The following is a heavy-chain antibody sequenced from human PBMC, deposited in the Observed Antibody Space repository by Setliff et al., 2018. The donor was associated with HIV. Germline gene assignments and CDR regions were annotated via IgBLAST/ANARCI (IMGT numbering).Heavy chain of an antibody. CDR1: GFTFSNYW. CDR3: ARDLDYGDD. V-gene: IGHV3-7*01. D-gene: IGHD3-16*01. CDR2: IKQDGSEK. Sequence: GGSLRLSCAASGFTFSNYWMSWVRQAPGKGLEWVANIKQDGSEKYYVDSVKGRFTISRDNAKNSLHLQMNSLRAEDTAVYYCARDLDYGDDWGQGTLVTVSS. J-gene: IGHJ4*02.